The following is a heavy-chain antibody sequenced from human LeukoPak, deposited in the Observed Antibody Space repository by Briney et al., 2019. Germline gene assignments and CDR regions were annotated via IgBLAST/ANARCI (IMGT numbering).Heavy chain of an antibody. Sequence: ASVKVPCKASGTTFTTNYRHWCRQPPGQGLDWMEKINPIGGSTSYAQKFQGRVTMTRDTPTSTVYMELSSLRSEDTAVYCCARVRRSGRYCSSTSCYGLGYWGQGTLVTVSS. CDR2: INPIGGST. CDR3: ARVRRSGRYCSSTSCYGLGY. V-gene: IGHV1-46*01. CDR1: GTTFTTNY. J-gene: IGHJ4*02. D-gene: IGHD2-2*01.